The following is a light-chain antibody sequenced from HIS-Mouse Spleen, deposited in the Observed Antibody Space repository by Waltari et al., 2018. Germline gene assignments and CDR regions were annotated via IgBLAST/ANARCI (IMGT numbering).Light chain of an antibody. CDR2: KAS. V-gene: IGKV1-5*03. CDR3: QQYRT. CDR1: QSISSW. J-gene: IGKJ1*01. Sequence: DIQMTQSPSTLSASVEDRVTITCRASQSISSWLAWYQQKPGKAPKLLIYKASSLESVVPSRFSGSGAGTEFTLTSSSLQPDDFATYYCQQYRTFGQGTKVEIK.